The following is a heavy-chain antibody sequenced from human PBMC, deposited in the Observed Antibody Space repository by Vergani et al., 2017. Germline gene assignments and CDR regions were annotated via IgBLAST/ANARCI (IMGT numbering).Heavy chain of an antibody. V-gene: IGHV6-1*01. Sequence: QVQLQQSGPGLVKPSQTLSLTCAISGDSVSSNSAAWNWIRQSPSRGLEWLGRTYYRSKWYNDYAVSVKSRRTINPDTSKNQFSLQLNSVTPEDTAVYYCARGRPAYCGGDCYSNYYYYMDVWGKGTTVTVSS. J-gene: IGHJ6*03. D-gene: IGHD2-21*01. CDR2: TYYRSKWYN. CDR3: ARGRPAYCGGDCYSNYYYYMDV. CDR1: GDSVSSNSAA.